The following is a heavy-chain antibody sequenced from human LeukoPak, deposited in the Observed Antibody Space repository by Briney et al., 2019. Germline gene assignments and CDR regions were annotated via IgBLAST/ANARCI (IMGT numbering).Heavy chain of an antibody. CDR3: ARVLIVDITAMVSFGY. J-gene: IGHJ4*02. Sequence: ASVKVSCKASGYTFTGYYMHWVRQAPGQGLEWMGRINPNSGGTNYAQKFQGRGTMTRDTSISTAYMELSRLRSDDKAVYYCARVLIVDITAMVSFGYRVQGTMVTVSS. CDR2: INPNSGGT. V-gene: IGHV1-2*06. CDR1: GYTFTGYY. D-gene: IGHD5-18*01.